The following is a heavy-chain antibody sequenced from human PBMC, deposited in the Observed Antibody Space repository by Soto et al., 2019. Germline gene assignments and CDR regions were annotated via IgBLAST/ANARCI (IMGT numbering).Heavy chain of an antibody. CDR1: GFTFSSYG. J-gene: IGHJ4*02. CDR3: AKDFYSYGPHYFDY. D-gene: IGHD5-18*01. CDR2: ISYDGSNQ. V-gene: IGHV3-30*18. Sequence: PGGSLRVSCAASGFTFSSYGMHWVRQAPGKGLEWVAVISYDGSNQYYTDSVKGRFTISRDNSKNTLYLQMNSLRAEDTAVYYCAKDFYSYGPHYFDYWGQGTLVTVSS.